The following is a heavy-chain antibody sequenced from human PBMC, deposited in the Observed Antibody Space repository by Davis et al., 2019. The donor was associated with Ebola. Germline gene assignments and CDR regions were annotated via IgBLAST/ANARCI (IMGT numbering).Heavy chain of an antibody. J-gene: IGHJ4*02. D-gene: IGHD6-19*01. CDR3: ARARSGWYRY. CDR2: INWNGGST. Sequence: GESLKISCAASGFTFDDYGMSWVRQAPGKGLEWVSGINWNGGSTGYADSVKGRFTLSRDNAKNSLYLQMNSLRAEDTALYYCARARSGWYRYWGQGTLVTVSS. V-gene: IGHV3-20*04. CDR1: GFTFDDYG.